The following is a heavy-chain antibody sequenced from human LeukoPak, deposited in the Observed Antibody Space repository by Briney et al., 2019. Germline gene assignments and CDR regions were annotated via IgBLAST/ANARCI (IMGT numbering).Heavy chain of an antibody. CDR3: ARDLTGYSGSYSDY. Sequence: PGGSLRLSCAASGFTFSSYWMSWVRQAPGKGLEWVANTKQDGSGKYYVDSVKGRFTISRDNAKNSLYLQMNSLRAEDTAVYYCARDLTGYSGSYSDYWGQGTLVTVSS. J-gene: IGHJ4*02. V-gene: IGHV3-7*01. CDR1: GFTFSSYW. D-gene: IGHD1-26*01. CDR2: TKQDGSGK.